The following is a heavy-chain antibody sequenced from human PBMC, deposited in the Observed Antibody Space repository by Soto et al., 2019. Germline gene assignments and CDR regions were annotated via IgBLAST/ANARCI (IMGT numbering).Heavy chain of an antibody. CDR3: ARVEAVPGIYNYHGLDV. CDR1: GGTFSNYA. CDR2: IIPIFGTT. V-gene: IGHV1-69*12. D-gene: IGHD6-19*01. J-gene: IGHJ6*02. Sequence: QVQLVQSGAEVKKPGSSVKVSCKASGGTFSNYAISWVRQAPGQGLEWMGGIIPIFGTTYYAQKFQGRVTIIADESTTTAYLPLSSLRSEDTAMYYCARVEAVPGIYNYHGLDVWGQGTAVSVSS.